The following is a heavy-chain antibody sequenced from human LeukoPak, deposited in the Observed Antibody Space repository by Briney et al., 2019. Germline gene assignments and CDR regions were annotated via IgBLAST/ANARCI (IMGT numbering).Heavy chain of an antibody. CDR2: ISGYNGNT. J-gene: IGHJ6*02. V-gene: IGHV1-18*01. CDR3: ARDGLEDVRHSSNWLVRYNYYGMDV. CDR1: GYTFSTYG. Sequence: ASVKVSCKASGYTFSTYGISWVRQAPGQGLEWIGWISGYNGNTKYVQELQDRITLTRDTSTTTVYMELTSLRCDDTAVYYCARDGLEDVRHSSNWLVRYNYYGMDVWGQGTTVTATS. D-gene: IGHD3-16*01.